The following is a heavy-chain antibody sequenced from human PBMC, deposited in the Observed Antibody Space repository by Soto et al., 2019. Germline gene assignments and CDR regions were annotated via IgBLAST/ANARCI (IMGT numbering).Heavy chain of an antibody. CDR2: ISSSSSYI. CDR1: GFTFSSYS. D-gene: IGHD3-3*01. Sequence: GGSLRLSCAASGFTFSSYSMNWVRQAPGKGLEWVSSISSSSSYIYYADSVKGRFTISRDNAKNSLYLQMNSLRAEDTAVYYCARHYDFWSGYYLAYFDYWGQGTLVTVSS. V-gene: IGHV3-21*01. CDR3: ARHYDFWSGYYLAYFDY. J-gene: IGHJ4*02.